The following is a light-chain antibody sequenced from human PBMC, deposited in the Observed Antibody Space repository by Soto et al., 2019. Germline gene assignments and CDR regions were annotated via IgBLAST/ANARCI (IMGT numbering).Light chain of an antibody. CDR2: DSN. J-gene: IGLJ7*01. CDR3: GTWDSSLTAV. V-gene: IGLV1-51*01. Sequence: QSVLTQPPSVSAAPGQKVTISCSGSSSNIGSNSVSWYQQLPGKAPKLLIYDSNKRPSGIPDRFSGSKSGSSATLGITGLPTGDDADYYCGTWDSSLTAVFGGGTQLTVL. CDR1: SSNIGSNS.